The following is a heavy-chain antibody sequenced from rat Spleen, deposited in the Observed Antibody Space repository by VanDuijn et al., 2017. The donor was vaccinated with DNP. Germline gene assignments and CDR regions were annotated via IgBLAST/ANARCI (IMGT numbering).Heavy chain of an antibody. CDR2: ISYDGGST. Sequence: EVQLVASGGGLVQPGRSLKLSCAASGFTFSDYYMAWVRQAPTKGLEWVAYISYDGGSTYYGDSVKGRFTISGDNAKSALFLQMNSLRSEDTATYYCARLKWERAYYFDYWGQGIMVTVSS. CDR1: GFTFSDYY. CDR3: ARLKWERAYYFDY. J-gene: IGHJ2*01. V-gene: IGHV5-22*01. D-gene: IGHD5-1*01.